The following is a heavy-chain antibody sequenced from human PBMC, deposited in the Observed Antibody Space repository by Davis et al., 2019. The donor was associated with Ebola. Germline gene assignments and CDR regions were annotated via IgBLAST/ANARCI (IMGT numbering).Heavy chain of an antibody. J-gene: IGHJ4*02. CDR3: AREGYSGYAGGYFDY. D-gene: IGHD5-12*01. CDR1: GYTFTSYY. Sequence: AASVKVSCKASGYTFTSYYMHWVRQAPGQGLEWMGGIIPVFRTANYAQKFQGRVTITADESTRTAYMELSGLRSEDTAVYYCAREGYSGYAGGYFDYWGQGTLVTVSS. V-gene: IGHV1-69*13. CDR2: IIPVFRTA.